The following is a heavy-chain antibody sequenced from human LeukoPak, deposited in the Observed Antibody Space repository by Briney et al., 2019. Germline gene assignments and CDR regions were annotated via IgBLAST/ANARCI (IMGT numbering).Heavy chain of an antibody. CDR1: GGSISSYY. CDR3: ARDRIPHRRAFDI. D-gene: IGHD2-15*01. J-gene: IGHJ3*02. V-gene: IGHV4-59*01. CDR2: IYYSGST. Sequence: PSETLSLTCTVSGGSISSYYWSWIRQPPGKGLEWIGYIYYSGSTNYNPSLKSRVTISVDTSKNQFSLKLSSVTAADTAVYYCARDRIPHRRAFDIWGQGTMVTVSS.